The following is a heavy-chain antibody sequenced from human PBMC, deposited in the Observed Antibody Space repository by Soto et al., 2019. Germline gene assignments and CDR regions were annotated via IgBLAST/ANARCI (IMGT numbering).Heavy chain of an antibody. V-gene: IGHV3-23*01. D-gene: IGHD3-10*01. Sequence: EVQLLESGGGLVQPGGSLRLSCAASGFTFSSYAMSSVRQAPGKGLAWVSAISGSGGSTYYADSVKCRFTISRDNSKNTLYLKMNSVRAEDTAVYYCAKDRGSGSCRGYNGFDPWGQGTLVTVSS. CDR2: ISGSGGST. CDR3: AKDRGSGSCRGYNGFDP. J-gene: IGHJ5*02. CDR1: GFTFSSYA.